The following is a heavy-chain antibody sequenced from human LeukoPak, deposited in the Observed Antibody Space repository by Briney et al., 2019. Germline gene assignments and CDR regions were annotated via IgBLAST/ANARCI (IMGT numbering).Heavy chain of an antibody. J-gene: IGHJ4*02. Sequence: GGSLRLSCAASGFTFRNYVMSWVRQVPGKGLEWVSAITGDGGGTNHADSVKGRFTISRDNSKNTLYLQMNSLRAEDTAVYYCAKDGYGYKDYWGQGTLVTVSS. CDR2: ITGDGGGT. CDR1: GFTFRNYV. V-gene: IGHV3-23*01. CDR3: AKDGYGYKDY. D-gene: IGHD5-18*01.